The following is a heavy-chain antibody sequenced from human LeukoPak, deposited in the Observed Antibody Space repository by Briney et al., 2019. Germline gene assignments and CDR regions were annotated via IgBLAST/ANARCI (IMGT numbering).Heavy chain of an antibody. V-gene: IGHV4-59*08. J-gene: IGHJ2*01. CDR2: IYHSGST. Sequence: PSETLSLTCTVSGGSISSYHWSWIRQPPGKGLEWIGSIYHSGSTFYNPSLKNRVTISVDTSKNQFSLKLTSVTAADTAVYYCASPRDVVVVVAATAGYFDLWGRGTLVTVSS. CDR1: GGSISSYH. D-gene: IGHD2-15*01. CDR3: ASPRDVVVVVAATAGYFDL.